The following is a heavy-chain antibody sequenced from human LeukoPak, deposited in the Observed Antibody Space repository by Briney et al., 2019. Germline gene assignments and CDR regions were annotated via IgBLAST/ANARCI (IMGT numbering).Heavy chain of an antibody. Sequence: PSETLSLTRTVSGGSIRSSTDYWGWIRQPPGKELEWIGSIYYSGSTYYNPSLKSRVTISVDTSKNQFSVRLSSVTAADTAVYYCARSIRGYSSGWYYFDYWGQGTLITVSS. CDR1: GGSIRSSTDY. CDR3: ARSIRGYSSGWYYFDY. D-gene: IGHD6-19*01. V-gene: IGHV4-39*07. CDR2: IYYSGST. J-gene: IGHJ4*02.